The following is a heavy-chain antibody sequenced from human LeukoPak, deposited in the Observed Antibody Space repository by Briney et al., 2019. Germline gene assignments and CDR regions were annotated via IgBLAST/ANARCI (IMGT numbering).Heavy chain of an antibody. CDR3: ARGSPTTNIVVVVAANY. J-gene: IGHJ4*02. Sequence: ASVKVSCKASGYTFTSYGISWVRQAPGQGLEWMGWISAYNGNTNYAQKLQGRVTMTTDTSTSTAYMELRSLRSDDTAVYYCARGSPTTNIVVVVAANYWGQGTLVTVSS. CDR1: GYTFTSYG. D-gene: IGHD2-15*01. CDR2: ISAYNGNT. V-gene: IGHV1-18*01.